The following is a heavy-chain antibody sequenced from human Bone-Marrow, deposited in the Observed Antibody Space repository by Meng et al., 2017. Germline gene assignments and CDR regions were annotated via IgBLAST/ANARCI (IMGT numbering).Heavy chain of an antibody. D-gene: IGHD1-26*01. J-gene: IGHJ4*02. CDR1: GFAFRTYA. V-gene: IGHV3-30*04. CDR3: AGGSTSEWETLAY. Sequence: GESLKISCSASGFAFRTYAMHWVRQAPGKGLEWVAVISYDGSSVRYADSVKGRFTVSRDNTENMVSLQMDSLGPEDTSFDYCAGGSTSEWETLAYWGQGTLVTVSS. CDR2: ISYDGSSV.